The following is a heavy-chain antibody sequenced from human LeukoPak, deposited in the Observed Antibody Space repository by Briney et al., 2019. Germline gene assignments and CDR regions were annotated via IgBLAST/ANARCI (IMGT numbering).Heavy chain of an antibody. CDR3: ARSYYGSGTSYGMDV. D-gene: IGHD3-10*01. Sequence: GGSLRLSCAASGLTFSSNAMSWVRQAPGKGLEWLANIKQDGSEKYYVDSVEGRFTISRDNAKNSLYLQMNSLRAEDTAVYYCARSYYGSGTSYGMDVWGQGTTVTVSS. V-gene: IGHV3-7*01. CDR2: IKQDGSEK. CDR1: GLTFSSNA. J-gene: IGHJ6*02.